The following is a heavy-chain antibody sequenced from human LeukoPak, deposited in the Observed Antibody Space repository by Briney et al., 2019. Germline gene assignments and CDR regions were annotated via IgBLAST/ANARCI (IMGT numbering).Heavy chain of an antibody. CDR2: VNSDGSTT. V-gene: IGHV3-74*01. CDR3: ARGYYSSSRFDS. D-gene: IGHD6-13*01. CDR1: GFPFSNYW. Sequence: GGSLRLSCAASGFPFSNYWMHWVRHAPGKGLVWVLRVNSDGSTTNYADSVKGRFTISRDNAENTLYMRMNSLRPEDTAVYYCARGYYSSSRFDSWGQGTLVTVSS. J-gene: IGHJ4*02.